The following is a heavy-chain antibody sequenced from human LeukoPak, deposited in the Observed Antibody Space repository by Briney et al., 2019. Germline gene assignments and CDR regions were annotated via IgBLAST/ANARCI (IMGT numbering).Heavy chain of an antibody. CDR1: GGSISSSSYY. CDR3: ARLEGENFDY. J-gene: IGHJ4*02. CDR2: IYHSGST. Sequence: SETLSLTCTVSGGSISSSSYYWGWIRQPPGKGLEWIGEIYHSGSTNYNPSLKSRVTISVDKSKNQFSLKLSSVTAADTAVYYCARLEGENFDYWGQGTLVTVSS. V-gene: IGHV4-39*07.